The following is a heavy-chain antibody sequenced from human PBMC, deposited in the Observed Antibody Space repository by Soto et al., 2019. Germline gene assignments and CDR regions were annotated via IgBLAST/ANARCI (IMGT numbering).Heavy chain of an antibody. CDR2: IKSKTDGGTT. CDR1: GFTFSNAW. Sequence: EVQLVESGGGLVKPGGSLRLSCAASGFTFSNAWMSWVRQAPGKGLEWVGRIKSKTDGGTTDYAAPVKGRFTISRDDSKNTLYLQMNSLKTEDTAVYYCTTVVGYDFWSGYYTVFDYWGQGTLVTVSS. J-gene: IGHJ4*02. D-gene: IGHD3-3*01. V-gene: IGHV3-15*01. CDR3: TTVVGYDFWSGYYTVFDY.